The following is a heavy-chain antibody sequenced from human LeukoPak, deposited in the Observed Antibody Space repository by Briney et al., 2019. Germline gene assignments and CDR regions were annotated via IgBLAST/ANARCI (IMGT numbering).Heavy chain of an antibody. CDR2: ISGGGGST. CDR3: AKARSNDF. Sequence: QAGGSLRLSCAASGFTFSSYAMSWVRQAPGKGLEWVSGISGGGGSTFYADSVKGRFTISRDNSKSTLYLHMNSLRAEDTAVYYCAKARSNDFWGQGTLVTVSS. J-gene: IGHJ4*02. V-gene: IGHV3-23*01. D-gene: IGHD4-11*01. CDR1: GFTFSSYA.